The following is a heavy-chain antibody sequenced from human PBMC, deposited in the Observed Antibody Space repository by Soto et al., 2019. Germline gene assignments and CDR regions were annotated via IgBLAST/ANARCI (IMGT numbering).Heavy chain of an antibody. D-gene: IGHD3-22*01. CDR3: AREVNYRYYYDSSGYGFDY. CDR2: INHSGST. CDR1: GGSFSGYY. Sequence: QVQLQQWGAGLLKPSETLSLTCAVYGGSFSGYYWSWIRQPPGKGLEWIGEINHSGSTNYNPALKNRVTRSVDTSKNQCSLKLSSVTAADTAVYYCAREVNYRYYYDSSGYGFDYWGQGTLVTVSS. V-gene: IGHV4-34*01. J-gene: IGHJ4*02.